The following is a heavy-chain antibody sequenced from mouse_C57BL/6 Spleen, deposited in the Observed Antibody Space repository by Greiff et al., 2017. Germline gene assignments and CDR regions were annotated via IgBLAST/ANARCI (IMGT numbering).Heavy chain of an antibody. CDR2: IDPETGGT. CDR3: TRKTTVVARYFDV. V-gene: IGHV1-15*01. CDR1: GYTFTDYE. J-gene: IGHJ1*03. Sequence: VQLQESGAELVRPGASVTLSCKASGYTFTDYEMHWVKQTPVHGLEWIGAIDPETGGTAYNQKFKGKAILTADKSSSTAYMELRSLTSEDSAVYYCTRKTTVVARYFDVWGTGTTVTVSS. D-gene: IGHD1-1*01.